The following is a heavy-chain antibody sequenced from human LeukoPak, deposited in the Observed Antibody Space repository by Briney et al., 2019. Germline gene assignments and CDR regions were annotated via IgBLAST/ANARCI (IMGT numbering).Heavy chain of an antibody. J-gene: IGHJ6*02. CDR2: ISSSSSYI. Sequence: GGSLRLSCAASGFTFSSYSMNWVRQAPGKGLEWVSSISSSSSYIYYADSVKGRFTISRDNAKNSLYLQMNSLRAEDTAVYYCARVERGYSPPPYYYGMDVWGQGTTVTVSS. CDR3: ARVERGYSPPPYYYGMDV. D-gene: IGHD5-18*01. V-gene: IGHV3-21*01. CDR1: GFTFSSYS.